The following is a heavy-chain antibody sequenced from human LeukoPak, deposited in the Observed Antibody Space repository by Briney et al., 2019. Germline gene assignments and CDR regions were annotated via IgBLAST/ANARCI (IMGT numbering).Heavy chain of an antibody. CDR3: ARPDYNSGSYYFDY. D-gene: IGHD6-19*01. CDR1: GGSISSYY. V-gene: IGHV4-59*08. CDR2: IYYSGTT. J-gene: IGHJ4*02. Sequence: SETLSLSCTVSGGSISSYYWSWIRQPPGKGLEWIGYIYYSGTTNYNPSLKSRVTISVEASTNQFSLKLNSLTAADTAVYYCARPDYNSGSYYFDYWGQGTLVTVSS.